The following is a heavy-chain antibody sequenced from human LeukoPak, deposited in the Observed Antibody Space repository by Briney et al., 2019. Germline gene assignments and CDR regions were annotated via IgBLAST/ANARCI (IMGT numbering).Heavy chain of an antibody. J-gene: IGHJ4*02. V-gene: IGHV3-20*04. CDR2: INWNGGST. Sequence: GGSLRLSCAASGSTFDDYGMSWVRQAPGKGLEWVSGINWNGGSTGYADSVKGRFTISRDNSKNTLYLQMNSLRAEDTAVYYCAKVSMRGMAARHLDYWGQGTLVTVSS. CDR1: GSTFDDYG. D-gene: IGHD6-6*01. CDR3: AKVSMRGMAARHLDY.